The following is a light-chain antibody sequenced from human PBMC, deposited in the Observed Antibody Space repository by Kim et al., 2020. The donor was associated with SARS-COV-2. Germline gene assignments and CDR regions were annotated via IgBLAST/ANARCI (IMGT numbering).Light chain of an antibody. V-gene: IGKV3-15*01. CDR2: DAS. CDR1: RSVSTN. J-gene: IGKJ4*01. CDR3: QQYNNRAPLT. Sequence: SPGERATLSSRASRSVSTNLAWYQRKPGQAPRLLIFDASTRATGIPARFSGSGSGTEFTLTISSLQSEDFAVYYCQQYNNRAPLTFGGGTKVDIK.